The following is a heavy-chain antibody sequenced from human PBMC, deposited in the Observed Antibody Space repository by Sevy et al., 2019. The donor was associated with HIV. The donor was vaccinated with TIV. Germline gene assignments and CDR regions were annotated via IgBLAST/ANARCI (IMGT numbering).Heavy chain of an antibody. V-gene: IGHV1-69*06. D-gene: IGHD3-22*01. CDR2: IIPIFGTA. CDR1: GGTFSSYA. CDR3: ARAITMIRNDAFGI. Sequence: ASVKVSCKASGGTFSSYAISWVRQAPGQGLEWMGGIIPIFGTANYAQKFQGRVTITADKSTSTAYMELSSLRSEDTAVYYCARAITMIRNDAFGIWGQGTMVTVSS. J-gene: IGHJ3*02.